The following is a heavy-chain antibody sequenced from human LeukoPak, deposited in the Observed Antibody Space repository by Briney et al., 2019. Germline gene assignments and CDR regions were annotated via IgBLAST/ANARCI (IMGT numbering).Heavy chain of an antibody. J-gene: IGHJ4*02. CDR1: GGSISSGDYY. V-gene: IGHV4-30-4*01. CDR3: ARAWSGGDCYFGY. Sequence: ASETLSLTCTVSGGSISSGDYYWSWIRQPPGKGLEWIGYIYYSGSTYYNPSLKSRVTISVDTSKNQFSLKLSSVTAADTAVYYCARAWSGGDCYFGYWGQGTLVTVSS. D-gene: IGHD2-21*02. CDR2: IYYSGST.